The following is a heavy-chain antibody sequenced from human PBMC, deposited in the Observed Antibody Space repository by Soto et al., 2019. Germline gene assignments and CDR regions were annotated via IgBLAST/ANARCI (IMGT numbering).Heavy chain of an antibody. D-gene: IGHD5-18*01. CDR3: ARVLGYRYSYGVFDY. CDR2: INHSGST. Sequence: QVQLQQWGAGLLKPSETLSLTCAVYGGSFSGYYWSWIRQPPGKGLEWIGEINHSGSTNYNPSLKSRVTISVDTSKNQFPLKLSSVPAADTAVYYCARVLGYRYSYGVFDYGGQGTLVTVSS. V-gene: IGHV4-34*01. J-gene: IGHJ4*02. CDR1: GGSFSGYY.